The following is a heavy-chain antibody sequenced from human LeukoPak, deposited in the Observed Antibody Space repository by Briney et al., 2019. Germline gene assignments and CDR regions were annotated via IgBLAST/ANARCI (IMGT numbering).Heavy chain of an antibody. D-gene: IGHD3-22*01. V-gene: IGHV1-18*01. Sequence: ASVKVSCKASGYTFTSYGISWVRQAPGQGLEWMGWISAYNGNTNYAQKLQGRVTMTTDTSTSTAYMELRSLRSDDTAVYYCARGVRYYYDSSGNPFDYWGQGTLVTVSS. CDR2: ISAYNGNT. CDR1: GYTFTSYG. J-gene: IGHJ4*02. CDR3: ARGVRYYYDSSGNPFDY.